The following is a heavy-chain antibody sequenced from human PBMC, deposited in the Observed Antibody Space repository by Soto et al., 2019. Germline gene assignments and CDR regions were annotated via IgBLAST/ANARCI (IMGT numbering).Heavy chain of an antibody. V-gene: IGHV4-30-2*01. Sequence: QLHLQESGSGLVKPSQTLSLTCAVSGGSISKNGYSWSWIRQPPRKALEWIGYIYHSGSTYYNPSLKSRVSISVDRSNNRFSLNLSSVTAADTAVYYCARTVTTGPCVDFWGQGTLVTVSS. J-gene: IGHJ4*02. CDR3: ARTVTTGPCVDF. CDR1: GGSISKNGYS. D-gene: IGHD4-17*01. CDR2: IYHSGST.